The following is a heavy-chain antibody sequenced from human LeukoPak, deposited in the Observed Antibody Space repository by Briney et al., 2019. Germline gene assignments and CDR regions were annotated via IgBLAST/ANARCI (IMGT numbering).Heavy chain of an antibody. D-gene: IGHD4-17*01. J-gene: IGHJ4*01. CDR2: ISYDGNNK. V-gene: IGHV3-30*03. Sequence: GGSLRLSCAASGFTFSSYGMHWVRQAPGKGLEWVALISYDGNNKYYADSVKGRFTISRDNSKNTLYVQMNSLRAEDTALYYCARDWGMTTVYSFDFWGQGTLVTVSS. CDR1: GFTFSSYG. CDR3: ARDWGMTTVYSFDF.